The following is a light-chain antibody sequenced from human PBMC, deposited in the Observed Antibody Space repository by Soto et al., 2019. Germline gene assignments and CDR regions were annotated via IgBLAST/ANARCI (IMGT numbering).Light chain of an antibody. V-gene: IGKV1-5*01. J-gene: IGKJ1*01. CDR1: QSISNW. CDR3: QQYNTYSWT. Sequence: IPMTPSPPTLSASDGDIVIITCRASQSISNWLAWYQQKPGKAPKLLIYDASSLQSGVPSRFSGSGSGTEFALTISSLQPDDFATYYCQQYNTYSWTVGPGSKVDI. CDR2: DAS.